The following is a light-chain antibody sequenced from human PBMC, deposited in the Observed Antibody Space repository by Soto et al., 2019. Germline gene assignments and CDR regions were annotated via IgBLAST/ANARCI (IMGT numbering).Light chain of an antibody. CDR1: QSISSY. J-gene: IGKJ2*01. Sequence: DIQMTQSPSSLSASVGDRVTITCRASQSISSYLNWYQQTPGKAPKLLIYAASSLQSWVPSRFSGSGSGTDFTLTISSLQPEDFATYYCQQSYSTPRTFGQGNKLEIK. CDR3: QQSYSTPRT. V-gene: IGKV1-39*01. CDR2: AAS.